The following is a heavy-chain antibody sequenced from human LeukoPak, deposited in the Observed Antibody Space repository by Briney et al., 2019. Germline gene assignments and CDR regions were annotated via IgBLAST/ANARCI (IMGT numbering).Heavy chain of an antibody. CDR1: GFTFSHYW. J-gene: IGHJ4*02. D-gene: IGHD3-10*01. CDR3: ARDLWFGEFPYYFDY. CDR2: IKRDGREK. V-gene: IGHV3-7*01. Sequence: PGGSLRLSCAASGFTFSHYWMSWVRQAPGKGLEWVANIKRDGREKYHVDSVKGRFTISRDNAKNSLYLQMNSLRAEDTAVYYCARDLWFGEFPYYFDYWGQGTLVTVSS.